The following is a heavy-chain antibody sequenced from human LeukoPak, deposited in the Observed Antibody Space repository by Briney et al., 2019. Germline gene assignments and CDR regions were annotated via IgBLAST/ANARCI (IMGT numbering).Heavy chain of an antibody. D-gene: IGHD4-17*01. Sequence: PGGSLRLSCAASGFTFSSYAMSWVCQAPGKGLEWVSAISGSGGSTYYADSVKGRFTIPRDNSKNTLYLQMNSLRAEDTAVYYCARDGTVTAGPFDPWGGGTLVTVSS. V-gene: IGHV3-23*01. CDR2: ISGSGGST. CDR3: ARDGTVTAGPFDP. CDR1: GFTFSSYA. J-gene: IGHJ5*02.